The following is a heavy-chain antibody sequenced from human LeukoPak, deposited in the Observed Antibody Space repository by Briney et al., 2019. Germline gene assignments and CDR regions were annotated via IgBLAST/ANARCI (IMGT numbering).Heavy chain of an antibody. Sequence: LGESLKISCKGSGYSFTSYWISWVRQRPGKGLEWMGRIDPRDSYTNYSPSFNGHVAISADKSISTAYLQWSSLKASDTAMYYCARLYPVAAVGFDYWGQGTLVTVSS. CDR3: ARLYPVAAVGFDY. CDR2: IDPRDSYT. D-gene: IGHD6-13*01. J-gene: IGHJ4*02. V-gene: IGHV5-10-1*01. CDR1: GYSFTSYW.